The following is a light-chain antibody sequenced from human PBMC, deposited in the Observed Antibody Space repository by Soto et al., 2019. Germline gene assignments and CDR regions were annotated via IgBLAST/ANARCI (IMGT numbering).Light chain of an antibody. V-gene: IGKV1-17*01. Sequence: DIQMTQSPSSLSASVGDRVTITCRASPGIINDLAWYQQRPGKAPKRLIYGASTLQSGVPSRFSGSGSGTEFTLTISSLQPEDFATYYCLQHNSYPHTFGQGTKVEIK. CDR1: PGIIND. J-gene: IGKJ1*01. CDR2: GAS. CDR3: LQHNSYPHT.